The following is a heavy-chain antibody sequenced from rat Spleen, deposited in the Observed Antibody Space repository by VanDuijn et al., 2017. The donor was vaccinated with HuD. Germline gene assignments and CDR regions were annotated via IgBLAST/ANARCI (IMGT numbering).Heavy chain of an antibody. J-gene: IGHJ3*01. D-gene: IGHD4-3*01. Sequence: EVELVESGGGLVQPGRSMKLSCAASGFTFSNYGMAWVRQAPTKGLEWVASISTSGGSTYYRDSVKGRFTISRDNAKSTLYLQMDSLRSEDTATYCCTTRDSGYGWFAYWGQGTLVTVSS. CDR1: GFTFSNYG. V-gene: IGHV5-27*01. CDR3: TTRDSGYGWFAY. CDR2: ISTSGGST.